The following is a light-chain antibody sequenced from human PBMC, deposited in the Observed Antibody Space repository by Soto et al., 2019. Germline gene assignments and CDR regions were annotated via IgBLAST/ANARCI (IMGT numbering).Light chain of an antibody. Sequence: EIVMTQSPATLSVSPGERVTLSCRANLGVSSNLAWYLQRPGQAPRLLIYGASTRATGIPARFSGSGSGTDFTPTISNLQSEDFAIYYCQKYNTWPRTFGQGTRVDI. CDR1: LGVSSN. CDR2: GAS. J-gene: IGKJ1*01. CDR3: QKYNTWPRT. V-gene: IGKV3-15*01.